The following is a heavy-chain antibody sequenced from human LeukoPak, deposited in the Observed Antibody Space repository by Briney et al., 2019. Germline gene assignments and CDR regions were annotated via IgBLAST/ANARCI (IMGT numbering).Heavy chain of an antibody. Sequence: SETLSLTCTVSGGSISSYYWSWIRQPPGKGLEWLGYIYYSGSTNYNPSLKSRVTISVDTSKNQFSLKLSSVTAADTAVYYCARNLYYYDSPYFDYWGQGTLVTVSS. CDR3: ARNLYYYDSPYFDY. D-gene: IGHD3-22*01. J-gene: IGHJ4*02. CDR2: IYYSGST. CDR1: GGSISSYY. V-gene: IGHV4-59*01.